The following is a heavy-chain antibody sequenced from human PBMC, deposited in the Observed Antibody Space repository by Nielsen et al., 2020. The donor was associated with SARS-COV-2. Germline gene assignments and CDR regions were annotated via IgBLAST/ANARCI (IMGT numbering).Heavy chain of an antibody. CDR3: ARTTVTTFDY. Sequence: SETLSLTCTVSGGSISSYYWSWIRQPPGKGLEWIGYIYYSGSTNYNPSLKSRVTISVDTSKNQFSLKLSSVTAADTAVYYCARTTVTTFDYWGQGTLVTVSS. CDR1: GGSISSYY. J-gene: IGHJ4*02. V-gene: IGHV4-59*12. D-gene: IGHD4-17*01. CDR2: IYYSGST.